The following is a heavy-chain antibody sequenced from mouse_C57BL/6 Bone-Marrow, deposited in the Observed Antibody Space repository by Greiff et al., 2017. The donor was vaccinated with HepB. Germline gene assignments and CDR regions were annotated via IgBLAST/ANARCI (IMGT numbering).Heavy chain of an antibody. D-gene: IGHD1-1*01. CDR2: ISDGGSYT. J-gene: IGHJ4*01. CDR3: ARDGATVYYYAMDY. V-gene: IGHV5-4*01. Sequence: EVPLVESGGGLVKPGGSLKLSCAASGFTFSSYAMSWVRQTPEKRLEWVATISDGGSYTYYPDNVKGRFTISRDNAKNNLYLQMSHLKSEDTAMYYCARDGATVYYYAMDYWGQGTSVTVSS. CDR1: GFTFSSYA.